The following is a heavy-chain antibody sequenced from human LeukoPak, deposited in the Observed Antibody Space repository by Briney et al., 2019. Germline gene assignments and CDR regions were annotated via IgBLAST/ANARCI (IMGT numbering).Heavy chain of an antibody. J-gene: IGHJ5*02. CDR1: GGSVSSGSYY. CDR2: IYYSGST. Sequence: SETLSLTCTVSGGSVSSGSYYWSWIRQPPGKGLEWIGYIYYSGSTNYNPSLKSRVTISVDTSKNQFSLKLSSVTAADTAVYYCARDLEGFDPWSQGTLVTVSS. CDR3: ARDLEGFDP. V-gene: IGHV4-61*01.